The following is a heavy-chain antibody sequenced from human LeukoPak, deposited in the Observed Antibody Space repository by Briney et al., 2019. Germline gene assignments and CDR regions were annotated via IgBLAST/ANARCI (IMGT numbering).Heavy chain of an antibody. CDR2: INPNSGGT. CDR1: GYIFTGYY. Sequence: GASVKVSCKASGYIFTGYYMHWVRQAPGQGLEWMGWINPNSGGTNYAQKFQGRVTMTRDTSISTAYMELSRLRSDDTAVYYCARDSIVVVPAAMSFYYYYGMDVWGQGTTVTVSS. V-gene: IGHV1-2*02. D-gene: IGHD2-2*01. J-gene: IGHJ6*02. CDR3: ARDSIVVVPAAMSFYYYYGMDV.